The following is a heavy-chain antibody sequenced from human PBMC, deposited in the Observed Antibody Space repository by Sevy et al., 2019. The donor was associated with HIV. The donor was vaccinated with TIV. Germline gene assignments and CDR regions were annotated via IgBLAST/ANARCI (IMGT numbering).Heavy chain of an antibody. J-gene: IGHJ6*02. Sequence: GGSLRLSCAASGFTFSIYSMNWVRQAPGKGLEWVSSSSSSSNYIYYADAVKGRFTISRDNAKNSLYLQMNSLRAEDTAVYYCARDGGRITMVQGVLAYYHGMDVWGQGTTVTVSS. CDR3: ARDGGRITMVQGVLAYYHGMDV. D-gene: IGHD3-10*01. CDR1: GFTFSIYS. CDR2: SSSSSNYI. V-gene: IGHV3-21*01.